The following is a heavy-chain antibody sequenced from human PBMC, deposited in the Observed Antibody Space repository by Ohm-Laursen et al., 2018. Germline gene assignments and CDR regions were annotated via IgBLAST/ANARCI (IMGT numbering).Heavy chain of an antibody. CDR2: ISGSGLNT. V-gene: IGHV3-23*01. D-gene: IGHD3-22*01. Sequence: GSLRLSCAASGFTFSNYVMSWVRQAPGKGLEFVSAISGSGLNTYYADSVKGRFTISRDNSKNSLYLQMNTLRVDDTAVYYCATFYNHAGSGWGRPCDHWGQGTLVTVSA. J-gene: IGHJ4*02. CDR1: GFTFSNYV. CDR3: ATFYNHAGSGWGRPCDH.